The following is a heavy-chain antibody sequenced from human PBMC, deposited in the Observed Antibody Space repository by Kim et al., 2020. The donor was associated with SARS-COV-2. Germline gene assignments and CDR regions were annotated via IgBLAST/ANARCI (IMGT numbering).Heavy chain of an antibody. Sequence: GGSLRLSCAASGFTFSSYAMHWVRQAPGKGLEWVAVISYDGSNKYYADSVKGRFTISRDNSKNTLYLQMNSLRAEDTAVYYCASGGYFDWLFEIWGQGT. CDR1: GFTFSSYA. J-gene: IGHJ3*02. V-gene: IGHV3-30*04. CDR3: ASGGYFDWLFEI. D-gene: IGHD3-9*01. CDR2: ISYDGSNK.